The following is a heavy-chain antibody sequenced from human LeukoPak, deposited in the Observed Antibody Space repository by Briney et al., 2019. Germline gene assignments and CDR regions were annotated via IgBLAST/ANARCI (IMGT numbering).Heavy chain of an antibody. CDR2: IKQDGSVK. D-gene: IGHD4-23*01. V-gene: IGHV3-7*01. J-gene: IGHJ4*02. Sequence: GGSLRLSCAASGFTFSNYWMTWVRQAPGKGLEWVANIKQDGSVKYYVDSMKGRFTISRDNAKNSLYLQMNSLRAEDTAVYYCAREYGGNSGNFDYWGQGTLVTVSS. CDR3: AREYGGNSGNFDY. CDR1: GFTFSNYW.